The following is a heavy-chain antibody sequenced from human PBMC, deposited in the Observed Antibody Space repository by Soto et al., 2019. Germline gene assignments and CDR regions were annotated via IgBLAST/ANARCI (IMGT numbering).Heavy chain of an antibody. CDR2: INHSGST. CDR3: ARFDERWMVYYDSSGYYLGRVDNWFDP. J-gene: IGHJ5*02. V-gene: IGHV4-34*01. D-gene: IGHD3-22*01. Sequence: SETLSLTCAVYGGSFSGYYWTWIRQPPGTGLEWIGEINHSGSTNYNPSLKSRVTISVDTSKTQFSLKLTSVTTADTAVYYCARFDERWMVYYDSSGYYLGRVDNWFDPWGQGTLVTVFS. CDR1: GGSFSGYY.